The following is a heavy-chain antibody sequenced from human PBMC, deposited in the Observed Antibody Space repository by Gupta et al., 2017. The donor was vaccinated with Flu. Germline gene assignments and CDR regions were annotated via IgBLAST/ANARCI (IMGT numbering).Heavy chain of an antibody. CDR3: AKEAQSGRGLVPAAIIDGDY. CDR2: ISGSGGST. D-gene: IGHD2-2*01. Sequence: VRQAPGKGLEWVSAISGSGGSTYYADSVKGRFTISRDNSKNTLYLQMNSLRAEDTAVYYCAKEAQSGRGLVPAAIIDGDYWGQGTLVTVSS. J-gene: IGHJ4*02. V-gene: IGHV3-23*01.